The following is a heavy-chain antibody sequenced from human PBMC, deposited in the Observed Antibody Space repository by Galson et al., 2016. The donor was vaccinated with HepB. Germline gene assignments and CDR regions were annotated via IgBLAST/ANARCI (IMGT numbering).Heavy chain of an antibody. Sequence: SLRLSCAGSGLRLSDYNMNWVRQAPGEGLEWVTSITGGSNSIYSADSLKGRFIISRDDAKNSLYLQMNSLRAEDTAGYYCAREEAANVYDAFDIWGQGTMVTVSS. CDR1: GLRLSDYN. D-gene: IGHD5/OR15-5a*01. J-gene: IGHJ3*02. CDR3: AREEAANVYDAFDI. CDR2: ITGGSNSI. V-gene: IGHV3-21*06.